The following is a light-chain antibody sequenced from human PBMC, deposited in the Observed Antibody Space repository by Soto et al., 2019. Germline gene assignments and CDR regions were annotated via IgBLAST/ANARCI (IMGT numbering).Light chain of an antibody. V-gene: IGKV1-12*01. CDR3: QQSDYFPVT. Sequence: DIQMTQSPSSVSASVGDKVTISCRASEDVKSRLAWYQQTPGKAPNLLIFHASSLQSGVPSRFSGSGSGTDFTLNISSLEPQDFATYYCQQSDYFPVTFGGGTKVE. CDR1: EDVKSR. J-gene: IGKJ4*01. CDR2: HAS.